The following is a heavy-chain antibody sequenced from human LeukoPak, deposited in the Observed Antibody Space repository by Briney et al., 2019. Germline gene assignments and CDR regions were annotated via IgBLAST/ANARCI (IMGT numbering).Heavy chain of an antibody. D-gene: IGHD6-6*01. V-gene: IGHV1-8*03. CDR2: MNPNSGNT. CDR1: RYTFTSYD. CDR3: ARVSIAARPWRMDV. Sequence: ASVKVSCKASRYTFTSYDINWVRQATGQGLEWMGWMNPNSGNTGYAQKFQGRVTITRNTSISTAYMELSSLRSEDTAVYYCARVSIAARPWRMDVWGKGTTVTVSS. J-gene: IGHJ6*04.